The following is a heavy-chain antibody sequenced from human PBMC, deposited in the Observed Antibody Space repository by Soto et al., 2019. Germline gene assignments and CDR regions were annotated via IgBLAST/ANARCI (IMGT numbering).Heavy chain of an antibody. J-gene: IGHJ4*02. V-gene: IGHV1-2*02. CDR2: INPNSGGT. Sequence: ASVKVSCMASGYTFTGYYMHWVRQAPGQGLEWMGWINPNSGGTNYAQKFQGRVTMTRDTSISTAYMELSRLRSDDTAVYYCAREGGITMVRGVIISGYFDYWGQGTLVTVYS. D-gene: IGHD3-10*01. CDR1: GYTFTGYY. CDR3: AREGGITMVRGVIISGYFDY.